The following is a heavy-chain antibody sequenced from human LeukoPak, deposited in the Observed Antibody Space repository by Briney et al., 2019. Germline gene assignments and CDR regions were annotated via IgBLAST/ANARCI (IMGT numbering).Heavy chain of an antibody. J-gene: IGHJ4*02. V-gene: IGHV3-74*01. CDR2: INSDGSST. CDR1: GFTFSSYW. Sequence: QPGGSLRLSCAASGFTFSSYWMHWVRQAPGKGLVWVSRINSDGSSTSYADSVKGRFTISRDNAKNTLYLQMNSLRAEDTAVYYCARGGGGNSVLPYYFDYWGQGTLVTVSS. D-gene: IGHD4-23*01. CDR3: ARGGGGNSVLPYYFDY.